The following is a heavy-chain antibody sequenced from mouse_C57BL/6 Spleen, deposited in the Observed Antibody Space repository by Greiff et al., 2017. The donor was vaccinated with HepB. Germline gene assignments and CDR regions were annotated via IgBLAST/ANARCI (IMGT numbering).Heavy chain of an antibody. Sequence: QVQLKESGAELVKPGASVKLSCKASGYTFTEYTIHWVKQRSGQGLEWIGWFYPGSGSIKYNEKFKDKATLTADKSSSTVYMELSRLTSEDSAVYFCARHEGGYYALYYFDYWGQGTTLTVSS. CDR1: GYTFTEYT. V-gene: IGHV1-62-2*01. D-gene: IGHD1-1*01. CDR3: ARHEGGYYALYYFDY. J-gene: IGHJ2*01. CDR2: FYPGSGSI.